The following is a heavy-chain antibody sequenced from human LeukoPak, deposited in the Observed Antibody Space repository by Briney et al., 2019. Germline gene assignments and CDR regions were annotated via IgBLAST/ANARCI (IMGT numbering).Heavy chain of an antibody. D-gene: IGHD2-15*01. Sequence: GGSLRLSCAASGFTFSSYAMHWVRQAPGKGLEWVAVISYDGSNKYYADSVKGRFTISRDNSKNTLYLQMNSLRAEDTAVYYCARDVGCSGGSCYSSYYYGMDVWGQGTTVTVSS. J-gene: IGHJ6*02. CDR3: ARDVGCSGGSCYSSYYYGMDV. CDR1: GFTFSSYA. CDR2: ISYDGSNK. V-gene: IGHV3-30-3*01.